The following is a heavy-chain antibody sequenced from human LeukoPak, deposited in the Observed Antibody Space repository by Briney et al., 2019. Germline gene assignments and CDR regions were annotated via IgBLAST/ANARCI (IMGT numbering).Heavy chain of an antibody. CDR3: ARSPPTSSTSCYFNY. Sequence: PGEALKISFKGSGYSFTSYWIGWVRQMPGKGLEWMGIIYPGDADTRYSPSFQGQVTISADKSISTAYLQWSSLKASDTAMYYCARSPPTSSTSCYFNYWGQGTLVTVSS. CDR1: GYSFTSYW. CDR2: IYPGDADT. V-gene: IGHV5-51*01. D-gene: IGHD2-2*01. J-gene: IGHJ4*02.